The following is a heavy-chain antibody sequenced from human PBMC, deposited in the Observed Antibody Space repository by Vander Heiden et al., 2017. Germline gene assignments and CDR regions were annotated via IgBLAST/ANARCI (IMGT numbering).Heavy chain of an antibody. CDR3: AEWVGFGGSSNWFDS. V-gene: IGHV3-23*04. D-gene: IGHD3-10*01. CDR2: IGTGGDT. J-gene: IGHJ5*01. CDR1: GFIFYNCA. Sequence: EAQLVESGGDLVQSGESLRLSCAAPGFIFYNCAMTWVRRPPGKGLEWVATIGTGGDTYYAASVKGRFNIFRDNSRDTVYLEMTHLRGDDTALYYCAEWVGFGGSSNWFDSWGPGTLVTVSS.